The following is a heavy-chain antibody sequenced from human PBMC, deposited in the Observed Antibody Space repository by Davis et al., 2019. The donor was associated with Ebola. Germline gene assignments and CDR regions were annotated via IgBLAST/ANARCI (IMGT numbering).Heavy chain of an antibody. CDR1: GGTFSSYA. CDR3: ARDRVQGVIITAYSMDV. CDR2: IIPIFGTA. J-gene: IGHJ6*02. V-gene: IGHV1-69*13. D-gene: IGHD3-10*01. Sequence: SVKVSCKASGGTFSSYAISWVRQAPGQGLEWMGGIIPIFGTANYAQKFQGRVTITADESTSTAYMELSSLRSEDTAVYYCARDRVQGVIITAYSMDVWGQGTTVTVSS.